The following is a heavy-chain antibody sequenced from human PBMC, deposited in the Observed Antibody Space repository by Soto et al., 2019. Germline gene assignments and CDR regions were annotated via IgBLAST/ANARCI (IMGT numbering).Heavy chain of an antibody. J-gene: IGHJ4*02. CDR2: MYYNGNI. CDR3: TFDS. D-gene: IGHD2-15*01. V-gene: IGHV4-59*01. CDR1: GGSISNYY. Sequence: SETLSLTCNVSGGSISNYYWTWVRQSPEKGLEWIGYMYYNGNINYNPSLKGRVTISMDSLRAEDTAVYSCAKDRAGVVAGTTFDSWGQGALVTVSS.